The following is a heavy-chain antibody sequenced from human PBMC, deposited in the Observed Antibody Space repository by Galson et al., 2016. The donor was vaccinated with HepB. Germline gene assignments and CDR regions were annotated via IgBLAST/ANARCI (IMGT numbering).Heavy chain of an antibody. V-gene: IGHV6-1*01. CDR2: TYYRSKWYN. Sequence: CAISGDSVSSNSAAWNWIRQSPSRGLEWLGRTYYRSKWYNDYAVSVKSRITINPDTSKNQSSLQLNSVTPEDTAVYYCARDLGGDYGTGRSFDYWGQGTLVTVSS. CDR1: GDSVSSNSAA. D-gene: IGHD4-17*01. J-gene: IGHJ4*02. CDR3: ARDLGGDYGTGRSFDY.